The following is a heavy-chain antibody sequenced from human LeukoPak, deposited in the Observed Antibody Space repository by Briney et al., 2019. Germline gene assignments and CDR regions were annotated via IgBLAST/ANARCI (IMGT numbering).Heavy chain of an antibody. D-gene: IGHD2-15*01. CDR2: INRSGST. CDR1: GGSFSGYY. V-gene: IGHV4-34*01. CDR3: ARSEYCSGGSCYHTHYFVY. J-gene: IGHJ4*02. Sequence: SETLSLTCAVYGGSFSGYYWSWIRQPPGKGLEWIGEINRSGSTNYNPSLKSRVTISVDTSKNQFSLKLSSVTAADTAVYYCARSEYCSGGSCYHTHYFVYWGQGTLVTVSS.